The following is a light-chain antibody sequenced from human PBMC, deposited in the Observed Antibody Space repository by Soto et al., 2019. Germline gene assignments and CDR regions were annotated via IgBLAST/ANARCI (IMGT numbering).Light chain of an antibody. CDR1: SSNIGAGYD. CDR2: GNS. V-gene: IGLV1-40*01. Sequence: QSVLTQPPSVSGAPGQRVTISCTGSSSNIGAGYDVHWYQQLPGRAPKLLIHGNSNRPSGVPDRFSGSKSSTSASLAITGLQAEDEADYYCQSYDSSLSGSVFGGGTKLTVL. J-gene: IGLJ2*01. CDR3: QSYDSSLSGSV.